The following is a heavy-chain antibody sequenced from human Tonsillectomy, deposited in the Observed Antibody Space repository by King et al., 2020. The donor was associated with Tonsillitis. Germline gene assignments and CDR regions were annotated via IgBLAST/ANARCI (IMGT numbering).Heavy chain of an antibody. V-gene: IGHV4-39*01. CDR3: ASHYCGGDCYPIAAFFDY. D-gene: IGHD2-21*02. J-gene: IGHJ4*02. CDR1: GGSISSTSYY. CDR2: IYSSGST. Sequence: LQLQESGPGLVKPSETLSLTCTVSGGSISSTSYYWGWIRQPPGKGLEWIGSIYSSGSTYYNPSLKSRVTMSVDTSKNQFSLKLRSVTAADTTVYYCASHYCGGDCYPIAAFFDYWGRGTLVTVSS.